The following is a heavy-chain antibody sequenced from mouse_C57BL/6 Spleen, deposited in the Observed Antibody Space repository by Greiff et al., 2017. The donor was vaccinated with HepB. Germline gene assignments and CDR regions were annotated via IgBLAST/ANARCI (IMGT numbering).Heavy chain of an antibody. CDR1: GFTFSSYA. J-gene: IGHJ2*01. D-gene: IGHD2-5*01. CDR3: AREGVYYSNYLYYFDY. V-gene: IGHV5-4*01. Sequence: EVKLEESGGGLVKPGGSLKLSCAASGFTFSSYAMSWVRQTPEKRLEWVATISDGGSYTYYPDNVKGRFTISRDNAKNNLYLQMSHLKSEDTAMYYCAREGVYYSNYLYYFDYWGQGTTLTVSS. CDR2: ISDGGSYT.